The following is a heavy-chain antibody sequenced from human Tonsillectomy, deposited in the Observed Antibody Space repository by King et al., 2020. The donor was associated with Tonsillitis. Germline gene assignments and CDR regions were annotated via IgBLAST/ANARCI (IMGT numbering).Heavy chain of an antibody. CDR2: IYYSGST. Sequence: QLQESGPGLVKPSETLSLTCTVSGGSISSYYWSWIRQPPGKGLEWIGYIYYSGSTNYNPSLKSRVTISVDTSKNQFSLKLSSVTAADTAVYYCARSVRTYSTYAWGGVFQTSFDPWGQGTLVTVSS. V-gene: IGHV4-59*01. CDR1: GGSISSYY. CDR3: ARSVRTYSTYAWGGVFQTSFDP. J-gene: IGHJ5*02. D-gene: IGHD4-11*01.